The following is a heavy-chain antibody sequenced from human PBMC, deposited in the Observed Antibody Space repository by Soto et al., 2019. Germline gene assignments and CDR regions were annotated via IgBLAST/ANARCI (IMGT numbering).Heavy chain of an antibody. CDR1: GFSLSTSGVG. CDR2: IYWNDDK. Sequence: SGPTLVNPTQTLTLTCTFSGFSLSTSGVGVGWIRQPPGKALEWLALIYWNDDKRYSPSLKSRLTITKDTSKNQVVLTVTNMDPVDTATYYCARPPRGIAAFYFDYWGQGTLVTFSS. CDR3: ARPPRGIAAFYFDY. V-gene: IGHV2-5*01. D-gene: IGHD6-13*01. J-gene: IGHJ4*02.